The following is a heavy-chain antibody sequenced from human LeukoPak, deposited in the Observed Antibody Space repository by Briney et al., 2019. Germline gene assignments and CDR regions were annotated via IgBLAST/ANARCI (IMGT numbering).Heavy chain of an antibody. CDR1: GGTFISYA. Sequence: SVKVSCKASGGTFISYAISWERQAPGQGLEWMGGIIPIFGTANYAQKFQGRVTITADESTSTAYMELSSLRSEDTAVYYCARGCSLVGATTDYYYYGMDVWGQGTTVTVSS. J-gene: IGHJ6*02. CDR2: IIPIFGTA. CDR3: ARGCSLVGATTDYYYYGMDV. D-gene: IGHD1-26*01. V-gene: IGHV1-69*13.